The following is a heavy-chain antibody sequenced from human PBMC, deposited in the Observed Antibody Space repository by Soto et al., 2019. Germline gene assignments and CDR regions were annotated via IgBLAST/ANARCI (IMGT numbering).Heavy chain of an antibody. D-gene: IGHD1-1*01. CDR3: ARGTVTGSEYNFYYYGMDV. Sequence: QVQLVQSGVEVKKPGSSVKVSCKASGGTLNSYAIDWVRQAPGQGLEWMGGLIPIFGNTYYAQRLQGSVKLTADESTRTAYMGLSTLTSEDTAVYYCARGTVTGSEYNFYYYGMDVWGQGTTVIVSS. CDR1: GGTLNSYA. V-gene: IGHV1-69*12. J-gene: IGHJ6*02. CDR2: LIPIFGNT.